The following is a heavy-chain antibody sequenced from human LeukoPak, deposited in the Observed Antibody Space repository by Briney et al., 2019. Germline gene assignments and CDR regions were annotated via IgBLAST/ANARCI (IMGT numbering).Heavy chain of an antibody. CDR1: GYTLTGYF. Sequence: ASLKVSCKASGYTLTGYFMHWVRQAPGQGLEWMGWINPNSGGTKYAQTLQGGVTMSMDTSITTAYMELSRLTTDDTAVYYCARGRGAATTVITASLDDYWGQGTLVTVS. J-gene: IGHJ4*02. D-gene: IGHD4-17*01. CDR2: INPNSGGT. V-gene: IGHV1-2*02. CDR3: ARGRGAATTVITASLDDY.